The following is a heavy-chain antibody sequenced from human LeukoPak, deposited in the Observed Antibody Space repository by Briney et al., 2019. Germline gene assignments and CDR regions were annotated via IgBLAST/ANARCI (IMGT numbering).Heavy chain of an antibody. Sequence: SVTLSLTCTVSGGSISSSSYYWGWIRQPPGKRLERIGSVYYGGRTYYNPSLKSRVTLLVDTSKNQFSLKLTSVAAADTAVYYCARAVTIFGAVTKFDPWGQGTLVTVSS. J-gene: IGHJ5*02. CDR1: GGSISSSSYY. D-gene: IGHD3-3*01. CDR3: ARAVTIFGAVTKFDP. CDR2: VYYGGRT. V-gene: IGHV4-39*07.